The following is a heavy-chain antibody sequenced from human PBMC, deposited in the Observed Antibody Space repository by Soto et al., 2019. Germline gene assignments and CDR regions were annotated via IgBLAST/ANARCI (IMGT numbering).Heavy chain of an antibody. CDR1: GYTFTDYY. J-gene: IGHJ4*02. CDR2: IYPNTETT. Sequence: ASVKVSCKPSGYTFTDYYIQWVRQAPGQGPEWLGWIYPNTETTDSSKKFQGRVTMTSDMSTRTVYMELRDLRSDDTAVYYCVSLQTSGWPGVHWGQGTLVTVSS. V-gene: IGHV1-2*02. D-gene: IGHD6-25*01. CDR3: VSLQTSGWPGVH.